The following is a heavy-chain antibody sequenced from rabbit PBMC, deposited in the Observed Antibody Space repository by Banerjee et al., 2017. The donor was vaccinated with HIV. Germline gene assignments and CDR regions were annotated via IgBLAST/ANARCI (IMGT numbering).Heavy chain of an antibody. J-gene: IGHJ3*01. Sequence: QSLEESGGDLVKPGASLTLTCTASGFSFSSSYYMCWVRQAPGKGLEWIGYIDPVFGSTYYASWVNGRFTISSHNAQNTLYLQLNSLTAADTATYFCVREDGYDDPQYTRLDLWGQGTLVTVS. CDR3: VREDGYDDPQYTRLDL. CDR2: IDPVFGST. D-gene: IGHD2-1*01. CDR1: GFSFSSSYY. V-gene: IGHV1S40*01.